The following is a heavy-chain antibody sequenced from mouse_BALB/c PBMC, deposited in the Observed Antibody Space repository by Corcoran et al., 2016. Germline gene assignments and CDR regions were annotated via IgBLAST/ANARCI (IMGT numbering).Heavy chain of an antibody. V-gene: IGHV4-1*02. CDR2: INPDSSTI. J-gene: IGHJ4*01. CDR3: ARPVGSPYAMDY. CDR1: GFDFSRYW. Sequence: EVKLLESGGGLVQPGGSLKLSCAVSGFDFSRYWMSWVRQAPGKGLEWIGEINPDSSTINYTPSLKDKFIISRDNAKNTLYLQMSNVRSEYTALYYCARPVGSPYAMDYWGQGTSVTVSS.